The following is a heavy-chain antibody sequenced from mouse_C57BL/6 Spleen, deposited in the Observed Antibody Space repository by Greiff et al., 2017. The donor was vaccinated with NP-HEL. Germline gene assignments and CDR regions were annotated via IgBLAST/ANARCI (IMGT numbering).Heavy chain of an antibody. Sequence: VQLQQPGAELVTPGASVKLSCKASGYTFTSYWMHWVKQRPGQGLEWIGMIHPNSGSTNYNEKFKSKATLTVDKSSSTAYMQLSSLTSEDSAVYYCAFYYGYDGGAMDYWGQGTSVTVSS. CDR3: AFYYGYDGGAMDY. CDR2: IHPNSGST. CDR1: GYTFTSYW. D-gene: IGHD2-2*01. J-gene: IGHJ4*01. V-gene: IGHV1-64*01.